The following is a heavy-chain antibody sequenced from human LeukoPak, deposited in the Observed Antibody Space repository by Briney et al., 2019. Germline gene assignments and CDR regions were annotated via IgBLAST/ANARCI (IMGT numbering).Heavy chain of an antibody. D-gene: IGHD4-17*01. J-gene: IGHJ4*02. CDR1: GGSISSYY. CDR2: IYYSGST. Sequence: PSETLSLTCTVSGGSISSYYWSWIRQPPGKGLEWIGYIYYSGSTNYNPSLKSRVTISVDTSTNQFSLKLSSVTAADTAVYYCARRVVTVNTFDYWGQGTLVTVSS. CDR3: ARRVVTVNTFDY. V-gene: IGHV4-59*08.